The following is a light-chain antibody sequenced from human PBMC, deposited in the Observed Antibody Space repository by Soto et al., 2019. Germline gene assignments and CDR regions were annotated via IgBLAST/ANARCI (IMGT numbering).Light chain of an antibody. V-gene: IGKV1-5*03. CDR1: QSISSW. CDR2: KAS. J-gene: IGKJ1*01. CDR3: QQYNSYPWT. Sequence: DIQRTQSPSTLSASVGDRVTITCRASQSISSWLAWYQQKPGKAPKLLIYKASSLESGVPSRFSGSGSGTQFALTISSRQPDDFATYYCQQYNSYPWTFGQGTKVESK.